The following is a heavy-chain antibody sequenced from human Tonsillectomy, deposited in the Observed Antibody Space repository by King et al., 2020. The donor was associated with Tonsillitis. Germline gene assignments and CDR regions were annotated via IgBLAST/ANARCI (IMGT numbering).Heavy chain of an antibody. CDR3: ARGGTAYVDP. CDR1: GASISSGGYY. CDR2: ISSSGST. Sequence: MQLQESGPGLVKPSQTLSLTCTVSGASISSGGYYWSWISQHPGKGLEWIGYISSSGSTYYNPSLKSLLTISVDTSKNQFSLKLSSVTAADTAVYYCARGGTAYVDPWGQGTQVTVSS. D-gene: IGHD2-15*01. J-gene: IGHJ5*02. V-gene: IGHV4-31*01.